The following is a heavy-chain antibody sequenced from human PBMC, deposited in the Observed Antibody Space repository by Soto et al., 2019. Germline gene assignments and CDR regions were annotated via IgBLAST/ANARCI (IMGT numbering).Heavy chain of an antibody. D-gene: IGHD3-22*01. Sequence: GASVKVSCKASGYTFSSYAMHWVRQAPGQRLEWMGWINAGYGNTKSSQKFQDRVTISRDTSASTAYMELTSLRSDDTAVYYCAALGPDSSGLDYWGQGTLVTVSS. J-gene: IGHJ4*02. CDR2: INAGYGNT. CDR1: GYTFSSYA. V-gene: IGHV1-3*01. CDR3: AALGPDSSGLDY.